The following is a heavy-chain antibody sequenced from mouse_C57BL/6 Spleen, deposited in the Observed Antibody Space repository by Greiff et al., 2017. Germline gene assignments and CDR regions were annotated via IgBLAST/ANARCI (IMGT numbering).Heavy chain of an antibody. D-gene: IGHD1-1*01. Sequence: VQLQQSGPELVKPGASVKISCKASGYSFTGYYMNWVKQSPEKSLEWIGEINPSTGGTTYNQKFKAKATLTVDKSSSTAYMQLKSLTSEDSAVYYCARGTTGPFDYWGQGTTLTVSS. J-gene: IGHJ2*01. CDR1: GYSFTGYY. CDR2: INPSTGGT. V-gene: IGHV1-42*01. CDR3: ARGTTGPFDY.